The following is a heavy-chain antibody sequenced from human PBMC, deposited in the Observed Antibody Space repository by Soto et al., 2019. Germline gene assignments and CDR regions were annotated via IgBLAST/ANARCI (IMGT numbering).Heavy chain of an antibody. J-gene: IGHJ3*02. CDR3: AKDLFFYGSGWFDAFDI. D-gene: IGHD6-19*01. CDR2: ISGSGGST. CDR1: GFTFSSYA. Sequence: PGGSLRLSCAASGFTFSSYAMSWVRQAPGKGLEWVSAISGSGGSTYYADSVKGRFTISRDNSKNTLYLQMNSLRAEDTAVYYCAKDLFFYGSGWFDAFDIWGQGTMVTVSS. V-gene: IGHV3-23*01.